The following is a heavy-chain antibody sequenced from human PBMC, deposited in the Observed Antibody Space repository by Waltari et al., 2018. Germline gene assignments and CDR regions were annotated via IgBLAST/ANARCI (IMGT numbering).Heavy chain of an antibody. Sequence: QVQLVQSGAEVKKPGSSVKVSCRASGATFSNYAISWVRQAPGQGLGWIGGIIPIFGTANYAQKFQGRVTITADESTSTAYMELSSLRSEDTAVYYCARARRFLEWFCAFDIWGQGTMVTVSS. CDR2: IIPIFGTA. CDR3: ARARRFLEWFCAFDI. CDR1: GATFSNYA. V-gene: IGHV1-69*01. J-gene: IGHJ3*02. D-gene: IGHD3-3*01.